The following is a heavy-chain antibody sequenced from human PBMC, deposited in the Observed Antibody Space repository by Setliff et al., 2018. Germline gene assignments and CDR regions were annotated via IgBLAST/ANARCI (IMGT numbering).Heavy chain of an antibody. CDR1: GYAFITFG. D-gene: IGHD3-22*01. CDR3: VRGPGPSVVVAIPFDH. J-gene: IGHJ4*02. Sequence: ASVKVSCKTSGYAFITFGMSWVRQAPGQGLEWVGWISPVYGIANYARKFQGRVTMTADTSTTTAYLELTSLRYDDTAVYYCVRGPGPSVVVAIPFDHWGQGSLVTVSS. CDR2: ISPVYGIA. V-gene: IGHV1-18*01.